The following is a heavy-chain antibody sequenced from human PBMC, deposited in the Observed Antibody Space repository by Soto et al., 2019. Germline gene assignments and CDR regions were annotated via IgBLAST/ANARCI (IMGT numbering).Heavy chain of an antibody. J-gene: IGHJ4*02. Sequence: RGGSRKLSRAPPGFTPNSKYKRWGRPAPGEGLEWVSVIYSGGSTYYADSVKGRFTISRDNSKNTLYLQMNSLRAEDTAVYYCAREGYDYVWGSYRYYFDYWGQGTLVTVPS. V-gene: IGHV3-53*01. D-gene: IGHD3-16*02. CDR3: AREGYDYVWGSYRYYFDY. CDR2: IYSGGST. CDR1: GFTPNSKY.